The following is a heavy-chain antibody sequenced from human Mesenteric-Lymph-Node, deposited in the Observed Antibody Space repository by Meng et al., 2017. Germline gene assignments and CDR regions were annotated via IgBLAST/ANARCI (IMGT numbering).Heavy chain of an antibody. J-gene: IGHJ3*02. CDR1: GYTFSDHY. D-gene: IGHD2-21*01. Sequence: QVQLVQSGAEVKKPGAPVKVSCKASGYTFSDHYMHWVRQAPGQGLEWMGWIYPNSGDTRHAQKFQGRVTLTRDTSISTAYMELSGLTSDDTAVYYCARDCASDAFDIWGQGTMVTVSS. CDR3: ARDCASDAFDI. CDR2: IYPNSGDT. V-gene: IGHV1-2*02.